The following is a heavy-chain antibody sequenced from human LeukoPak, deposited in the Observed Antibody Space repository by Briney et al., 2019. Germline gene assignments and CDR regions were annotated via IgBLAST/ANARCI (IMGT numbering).Heavy chain of an antibody. CDR3: AKAGGYQLSHS. CDR2: IYYSGST. V-gene: IGHV4-59*01. J-gene: IGHJ4*02. Sequence: SENLSLTCTVSGGSISSYYWSWIRQPPGKGLEWIGNIYYSGSTNYNPSLKSRVTISVDTSKTQFSLKLSSVTAADTAVYYCAKAGGYQLSHSWGQGTLVTVSS. D-gene: IGHD2-2*01. CDR1: GGSISSYY.